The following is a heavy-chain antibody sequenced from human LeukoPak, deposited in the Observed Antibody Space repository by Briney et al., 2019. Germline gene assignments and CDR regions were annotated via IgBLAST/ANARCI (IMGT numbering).Heavy chain of an antibody. J-gene: IGHJ3*01. CDR1: GYRFTDKY. V-gene: IGHV1-2*02. CDR3: ARGGSTSFDV. D-gene: IGHD4-11*01. Sequence: ASVKVSCKASGYRFTDKYIHWVRQAPGQGLEWMGWVNPKSGGTNYAQNFQGRVTMTGATSISTVYMELIRLTSDDTAVYYCARGGSTSFDVWGQGTMVTVSS. CDR2: VNPKSGGT.